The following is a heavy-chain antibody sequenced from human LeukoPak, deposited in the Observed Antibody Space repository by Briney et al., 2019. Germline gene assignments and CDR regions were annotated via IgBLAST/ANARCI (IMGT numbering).Heavy chain of an antibody. V-gene: IGHV4-59*01. CDR2: VYSSGLT. J-gene: IGHJ4*02. CDR3: ARVGSFVGQPNV. D-gene: IGHD3-10*01. Sequence: SETLSLTCTVSGGSISSYSWSWIRQPPGKGLEWIGYVYSSGLTNYNPSLKSRVTISVDTSKNQFSLKLSSVTAADTAVYYCARVGSFVGQPNVWGQGTLVTVSS. CDR1: GGSISSYS.